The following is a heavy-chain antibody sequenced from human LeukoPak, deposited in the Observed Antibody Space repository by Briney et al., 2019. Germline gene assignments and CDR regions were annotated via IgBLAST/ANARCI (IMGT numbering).Heavy chain of an antibody. J-gene: IGHJ3*02. D-gene: IGHD3-3*01. CDR3: ARDRRITIVGVVHVFDI. CDR1: GFTFSNYR. V-gene: IGHV3-7*01. Sequence: PGGSLRLSCAASGFTFSNYRMSWVRQAPGKGLEWVANIKQDGSEKYYVDSVKGRFTISRDNAKNSVYLQMNSLRAEDTAAYYCARDRRITIVGVVHVFDIWGQGTMVTVSS. CDR2: IKQDGSEK.